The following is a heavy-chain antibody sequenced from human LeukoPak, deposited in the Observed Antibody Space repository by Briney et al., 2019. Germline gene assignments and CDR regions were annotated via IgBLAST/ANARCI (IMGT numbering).Heavy chain of an antibody. Sequence: GGSLRLSCAASGFTFSIYGTHWVRQAPGKGLEWVAFIRYDGSNKYYADSVKGRFTISRDNSKNTLYLQMNSLRAEDTAVYYCAKVSLEQLNWFDPWGQGTLVTVSS. J-gene: IGHJ5*02. V-gene: IGHV3-30*02. CDR1: GFTFSIYG. CDR3: AKVSLEQLNWFDP. CDR2: IRYDGSNK. D-gene: IGHD6-13*01.